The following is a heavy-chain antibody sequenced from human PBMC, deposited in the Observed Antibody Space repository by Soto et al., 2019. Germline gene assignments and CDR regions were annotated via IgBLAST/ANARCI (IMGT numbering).Heavy chain of an antibody. J-gene: IGHJ3*02. V-gene: IGHV3-48*02. D-gene: IGHD3-22*01. Sequence: GGSLRLSCAASGFTFDTYSMNWVRQAPGKGLEWVSYISSISSNIYYADSVKGRFTISRDNAKNSLYLQMNSLRDEDTAVYYCAREIDYYDSSGYYTSVHHAFDIWGQGTMVTVSS. CDR2: ISSISSNI. CDR3: AREIDYYDSSGYYTSVHHAFDI. CDR1: GFTFDTYS.